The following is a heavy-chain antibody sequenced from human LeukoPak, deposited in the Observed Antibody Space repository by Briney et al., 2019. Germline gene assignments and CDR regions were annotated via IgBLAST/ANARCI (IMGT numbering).Heavy chain of an antibody. Sequence: GGSLRLSCAGSGFTFGGYAMNWFRQTPGKGLEWVAVIAIDGSRAFYADSVKGRFTISRDNSKNTMSVQMDDLRAEDTAVYYCTRYNNDHFDYWGQGTLVTVSS. D-gene: IGHD1-14*01. CDR1: GFTFGGYA. CDR3: TRYNNDHFDY. CDR2: IAIDGSRA. V-gene: IGHV3-33*01. J-gene: IGHJ4*02.